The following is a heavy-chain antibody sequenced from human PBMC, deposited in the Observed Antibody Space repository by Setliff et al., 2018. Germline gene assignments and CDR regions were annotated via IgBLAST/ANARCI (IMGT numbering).Heavy chain of an antibody. CDR2: INSGGSLI. J-gene: IGHJ4*02. Sequence: GGSLRLSCAASGLTFSSYWMSWVRQAPGKGLEWVSYINSGGSLIYYADSVKGRFTISRDNSKNTLYLQMNSLRPEDTAVYYCARTCSGSGCYAGLESWGQGTPVTVSS. D-gene: IGHD2-15*01. V-gene: IGHV3-21*05. CDR3: ARTCSGSGCYAGLES. CDR1: GLTFSSYW.